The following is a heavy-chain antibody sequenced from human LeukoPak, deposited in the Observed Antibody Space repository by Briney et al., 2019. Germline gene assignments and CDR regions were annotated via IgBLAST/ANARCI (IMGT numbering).Heavy chain of an antibody. CDR3: ARVSPFGFNALDV. CDR2: INTAGSTI. V-gene: IGHV3-48*03. Sequence: GGSLRLSCVASTFALNNYEMNWVRQAPGKGLEWISYINTAGSTIYYADSVKGRFTISRDNAETSLSLQISSLRVEDTAVYYCARVSPFGFNALDVWGQGTFVTVSS. CDR1: TFALNNYE. D-gene: IGHD3-3*01. J-gene: IGHJ3*01.